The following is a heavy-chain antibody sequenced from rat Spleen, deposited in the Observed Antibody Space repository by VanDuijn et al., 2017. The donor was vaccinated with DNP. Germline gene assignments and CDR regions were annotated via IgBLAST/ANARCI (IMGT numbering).Heavy chain of an antibody. D-gene: IGHD1-11*01. CDR3: ARGPNYGGWSDYFDY. CDR1: GFNFNDYW. V-gene: IGHV4-2*01. J-gene: IGHJ2*01. Sequence: EVKLVESGGGLVQPGRSLILSCAASGFNFNDYWMGWVRQAPGKGLERIGEINKDSRTINYIPSLKDKFTISRDNDQNTLYLQMSKLGSEDTAIYYCARGPNYGGWSDYFDYWGQGVMVTVSS. CDR2: INKDSRTI.